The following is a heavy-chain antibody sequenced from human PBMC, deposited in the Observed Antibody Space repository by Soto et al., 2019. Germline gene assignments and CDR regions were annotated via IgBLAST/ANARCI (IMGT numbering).Heavy chain of an antibody. D-gene: IGHD3-10*01. CDR2: ISAGRAST. Sequence: GGSLRLSCAASGFTFSRYAMSGVRQAPGKGLEWVSAISAGRASTYYAGSVKGRFTISRDNSKNTLYLQMNSLRAEDTAVYFCARDEGVAMVRGYDNWGQGTLVTVSS. J-gene: IGHJ4*02. V-gene: IGHV3-23*01. CDR1: GFTFSRYA. CDR3: ARDEGVAMVRGYDN.